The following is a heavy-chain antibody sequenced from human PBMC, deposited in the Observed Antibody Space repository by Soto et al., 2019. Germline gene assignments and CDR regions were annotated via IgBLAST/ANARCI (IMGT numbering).Heavy chain of an antibody. Sequence: ASVKVSCKASGYTFTSYAMHWVRQAPGQRLEWMGWINAGNGNTKYSQKFQGRVTITRDTSASTAYMELSSLRSEDTAVYYCARGRRITMVRGVISPVGAFDIWGQGTMVTVSS. V-gene: IGHV1-3*01. D-gene: IGHD3-10*01. J-gene: IGHJ3*02. CDR1: GYTFTSYA. CDR2: INAGNGNT. CDR3: ARGRRITMVRGVISPVGAFDI.